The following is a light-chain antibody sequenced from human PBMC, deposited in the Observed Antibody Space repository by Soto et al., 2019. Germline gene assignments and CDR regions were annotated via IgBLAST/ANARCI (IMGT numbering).Light chain of an antibody. J-gene: IGKJ4*01. CDR2: GAS. Sequence: IQLTQSPSSLSASVGDRFTITCRSSQGISSYLGWYQQKPGKAPKLLIYGASTLQSGVPSRFSGSGSGTDFTLTISSLQPEDFATYYCQQLNKYPSTFGGGTKVDI. CDR3: QQLNKYPST. CDR1: QGISSY. V-gene: IGKV1-9*01.